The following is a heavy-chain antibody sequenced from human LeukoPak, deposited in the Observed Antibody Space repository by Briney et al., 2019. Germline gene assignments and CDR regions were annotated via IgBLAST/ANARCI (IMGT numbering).Heavy chain of an antibody. Sequence: SETLSLTCAVYGGSFSGYYWSWIRQPPGKGLEWIGEINHSGSTNYNPSLKSRVTISVDTSKNQFSLKLSSVTAADTAVYYCARGRSYGSGSHFDYWSQGTLVTVSS. V-gene: IGHV4-34*01. CDR3: ARGRSYGSGSHFDY. D-gene: IGHD3-10*01. CDR2: INHSGST. J-gene: IGHJ4*02. CDR1: GGSFSGYY.